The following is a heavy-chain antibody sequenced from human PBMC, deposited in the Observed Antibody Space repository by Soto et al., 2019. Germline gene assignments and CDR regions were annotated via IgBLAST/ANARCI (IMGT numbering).Heavy chain of an antibody. J-gene: IGHJ5*02. Sequence: NPSETLSLTCTVSGGSISSYCWSWIRQPPGKGLEWIGYIYYSGSTNYNPSLKSRVTISVDTSKNQFSLKLSSVTAADTAVYYCARGLERGITMVRGVIFDPWGQGTLVTVSS. CDR3: ARGLERGITMVRGVIFDP. D-gene: IGHD3-10*01. CDR1: GGSISSYC. CDR2: IYYSGST. V-gene: IGHV4-59*01.